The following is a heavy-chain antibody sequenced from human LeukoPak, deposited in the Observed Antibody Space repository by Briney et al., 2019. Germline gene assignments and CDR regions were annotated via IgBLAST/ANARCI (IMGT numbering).Heavy chain of an antibody. CDR3: RRGTVTTAYFDY. J-gene: IGHJ4*02. CDR2: IHYTGGT. D-gene: IGHD4-17*01. V-gene: IGHV4-59*01. CDR1: GGSISSYY. Sequence: SETLSLTCTVSGGSISSYYWSWIRQPPGKGLEWIGHIHYTGGTNYNPSLKSRVTMSVDTSKKQLSLKLSSVTAADAAIYYCRRGTVTTAYFDYWGQGTLVTVSS.